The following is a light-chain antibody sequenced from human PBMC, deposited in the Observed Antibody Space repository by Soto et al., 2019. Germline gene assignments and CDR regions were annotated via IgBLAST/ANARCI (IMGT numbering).Light chain of an antibody. V-gene: IGLV2-14*01. Sequence: QSALTQPASVSGSPGQSITISCTGTSSDVGGYNYVSWYQQHPGKAPKLMIYEVSNRPSGVSNRFSGSKSGNTASLTISGLQAEDAADYSCRSYRRSSTPEAFGPGSKPTVL. J-gene: IGLJ1*01. CDR3: RSYRRSSTPEA. CDR1: SSDVGGYNY. CDR2: EVS.